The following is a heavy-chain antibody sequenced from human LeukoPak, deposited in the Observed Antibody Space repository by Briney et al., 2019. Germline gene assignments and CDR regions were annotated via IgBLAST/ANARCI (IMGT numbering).Heavy chain of an antibody. CDR1: GGSISSGSYY. CDR3: ARRYGYYFDF. Sequence: SETLSLTCTVSGGSISSGSYYWGWIRQPPGKGLEWIGNINYSERTYYNPSLTGRVSIWLDPSKNQFSLNLSSVTAADTAVYFCARRYGYYFDFWGQGAQVTVSS. J-gene: IGHJ4*02. D-gene: IGHD5-18*01. V-gene: IGHV4-39*01. CDR2: INYSERT.